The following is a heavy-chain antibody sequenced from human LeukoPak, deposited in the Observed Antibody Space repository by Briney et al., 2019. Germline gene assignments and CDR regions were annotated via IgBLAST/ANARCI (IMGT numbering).Heavy chain of an antibody. CDR3: AKDFYWAFDY. D-gene: IGHD2-8*02. V-gene: IGHV3-30*02. CDR2: IRYDESDK. J-gene: IGHJ4*02. CDR1: GFTFSHYG. Sequence: GGSLRLSCATAGFTFSHYGMHWVRQPPGRGLDWVAHIRYDESDKYYADSVKGRFTISRDISKNTVYLQMNSLRVEDTAVYYCAKDFYWAFDYWGQGTLVTVSS.